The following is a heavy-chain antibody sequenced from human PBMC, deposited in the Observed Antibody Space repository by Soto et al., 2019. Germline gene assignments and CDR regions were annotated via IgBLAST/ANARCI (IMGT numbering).Heavy chain of an antibody. CDR3: ARDAVTPVSCYGMDV. D-gene: IGHD4-17*01. CDR1: GFTFSSYG. Sequence: QVQLVESGGGVVQPGRSLRLSCAASGFTFSSYGMHWVRQAPGKGLEWVAVIWYDGSNKYYADSVKGRFTISRDNSKHTLYLQMNSLRAEDTAVYYGARDAVTPVSCYGMDVWGQGTPVTVSS. V-gene: IGHV3-33*01. CDR2: IWYDGSNK. J-gene: IGHJ6*02.